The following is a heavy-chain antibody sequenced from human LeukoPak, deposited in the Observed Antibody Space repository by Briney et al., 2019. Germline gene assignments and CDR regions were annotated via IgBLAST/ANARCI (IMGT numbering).Heavy chain of an antibody. CDR3: ARVTTVTTSFHFDY. CDR2: IYYSGST. V-gene: IGHV4-39*01. CDR1: GGSVISSSYY. J-gene: IGHJ4*02. D-gene: IGHD4-17*01. Sequence: SETLSLTCTVSGGSVISSSYYWGWIRQPPGKGLEWIGCIYYSGSTYYHPSLKSRVTISLDTSKNQFSLKLSSVTAADTAVYYCARVTTVTTSFHFDYWGQGTLVTVSS.